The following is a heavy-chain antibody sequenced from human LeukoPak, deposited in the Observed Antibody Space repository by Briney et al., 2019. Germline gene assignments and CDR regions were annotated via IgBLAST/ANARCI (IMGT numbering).Heavy chain of an antibody. CDR3: ARGEVGATIDY. Sequence: ASVKVSCQASGYTFTSYDINWVRQATGQGLEWMGWMNPNSGNTGYAQKFQGRVTITRNTSISTAYMELSSLRSEDTALYYCARGEVGATIDYWGQGTLVTVSS. J-gene: IGHJ4*02. V-gene: IGHV1-8*03. CDR2: MNPNSGNT. D-gene: IGHD1-26*01. CDR1: GYTFTSYD.